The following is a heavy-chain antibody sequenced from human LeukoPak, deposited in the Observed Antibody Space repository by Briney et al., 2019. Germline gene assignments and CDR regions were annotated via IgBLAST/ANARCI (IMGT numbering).Heavy chain of an antibody. CDR2: IWYDGSNK. J-gene: IGHJ6*03. D-gene: IGHD5-24*01. CDR1: GFTFSSYG. CDR3: ARGLQVRYYYNYMDV. V-gene: IGHV3-33*01. Sequence: GGSLRLSCAASGFTFSSYGMHWVRQAPGKGLEWVAVIWYDGSNKYYADSVKGRFTISRDNSKNMLYLQMNSLRAEDTAVYYCARGLQVRYYYNYMDVWGKGTTVTVSS.